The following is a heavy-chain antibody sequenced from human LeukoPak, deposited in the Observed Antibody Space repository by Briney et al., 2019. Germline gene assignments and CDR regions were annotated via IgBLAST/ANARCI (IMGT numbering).Heavy chain of an antibody. Sequence: ASVKVSCKASGGTFSSYAISWVRQAPGQGLEWMGGIIPIFGTANYAQKFQGRVTITADESTSTAYMELSSLRSEDTAVYYCAMTHPLVRGPMNDYYYYYYMDVWGKGTPVTISS. J-gene: IGHJ6*03. CDR1: GGTFSSYA. D-gene: IGHD3-10*01. CDR2: IIPIFGTA. CDR3: AMTHPLVRGPMNDYYYYYYMDV. V-gene: IGHV1-69*13.